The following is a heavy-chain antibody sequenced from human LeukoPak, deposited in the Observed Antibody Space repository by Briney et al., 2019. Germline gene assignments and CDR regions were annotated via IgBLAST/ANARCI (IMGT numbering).Heavy chain of an antibody. J-gene: IGHJ4*02. V-gene: IGHV3-30*18. CDR1: GFTFSSYG. D-gene: IGHD5-24*01. Sequence: GGSLRLSCAASGFTFSSYGMHWVRQAPDKGLEWVAVISYDGSNKYYAGSVKGRFTISRDNSKNTLYLQMNSLRAEDTAVYYCAKDPAEMATMYYFDYWGQGTLVTVSS. CDR3: AKDPAEMATMYYFDY. CDR2: ISYDGSNK.